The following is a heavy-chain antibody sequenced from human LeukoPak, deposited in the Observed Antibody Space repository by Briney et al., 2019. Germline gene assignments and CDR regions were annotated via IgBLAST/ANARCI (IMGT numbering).Heavy chain of an antibody. D-gene: IGHD3-16*01. CDR1: GYSISSGYY. CDR2: IYHSGST. CDR3: TSQMGAFDY. J-gene: IGHJ4*02. V-gene: IGHV4-38-2*02. Sequence: SETLSLTCTVSGYSISSGYYWGWIRPPPGKGLEWIGSIYHSGSTYYNPSLKSRVTISVDTSKNQFSLKLSSVTAADTAVYYCTSQMGAFDYWSQGTLVTVSS.